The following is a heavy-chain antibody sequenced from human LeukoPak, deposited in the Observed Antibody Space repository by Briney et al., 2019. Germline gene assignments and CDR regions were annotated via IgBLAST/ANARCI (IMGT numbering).Heavy chain of an antibody. Sequence: PSETLSLTCTVSGGSISSGSYYWSWIRQPAGKGLEWIGRIYTSGSTNYNPSLKSRVTISVDTSKNQFSLKLSSVTAADTAVYYCARGHCSSTSCLYFQHWGQGTLVTVSS. D-gene: IGHD2-2*01. CDR3: ARGHCSSTSCLYFQH. CDR1: GGSISSGSYY. V-gene: IGHV4-61*02. CDR2: IYTSGST. J-gene: IGHJ1*01.